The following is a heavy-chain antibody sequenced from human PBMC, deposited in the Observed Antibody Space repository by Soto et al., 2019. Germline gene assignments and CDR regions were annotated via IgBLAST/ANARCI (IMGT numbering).Heavy chain of an antibody. J-gene: IGHJ3*02. D-gene: IGHD2-15*01. Sequence: EVQLLESGGGLVQPGGSLRLSCAASGFTFINYAMRWVRQAPGKGLEWVSTISGGGDGTYYADSVKGHFTISRDNSKNTVYLQVNSLRAEDTAIYYCAKKGLGSLKTYCSGSGCHYAFDIWGQGTMVTVSS. V-gene: IGHV3-23*01. CDR3: AKKGLGSLKTYCSGSGCHYAFDI. CDR2: ISGGGDGT. CDR1: GFTFINYA.